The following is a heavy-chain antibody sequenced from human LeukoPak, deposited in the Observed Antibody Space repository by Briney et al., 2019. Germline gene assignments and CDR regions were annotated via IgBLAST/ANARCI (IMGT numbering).Heavy chain of an antibody. Sequence: PSETLSLTCTVSGGSISSSSYYWGWIRQPPGKGLEWIGSIYYSGSTYYNPSLKSRVTISVDTSKNQFSLKLSSVTAADTAVYYCARQSSGWDGEGFLFDYWGQGTLVTVSS. J-gene: IGHJ4*02. CDR2: IYYSGST. CDR3: ARQSSGWDGEGFLFDY. V-gene: IGHV4-39*01. CDR1: GGSISSSSYY. D-gene: IGHD6-19*01.